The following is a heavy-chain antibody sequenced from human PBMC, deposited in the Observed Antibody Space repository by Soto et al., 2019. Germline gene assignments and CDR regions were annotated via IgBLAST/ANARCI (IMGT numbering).Heavy chain of an antibody. Sequence: PAETLSLTCSGSGGSISSYYWSWIRQPPGKGLEWIGYIYYSGSTNYNPSLKSRVTISVDTSKNQFSLKLSSVTAADTAVYYCARGGNYDFWSGTDAFDICGQGTMVTVS. D-gene: IGHD3-3*01. J-gene: IGHJ3*02. CDR2: IYYSGST. CDR3: ARGGNYDFWSGTDAFDI. V-gene: IGHV4-59*01. CDR1: GGSISSYY.